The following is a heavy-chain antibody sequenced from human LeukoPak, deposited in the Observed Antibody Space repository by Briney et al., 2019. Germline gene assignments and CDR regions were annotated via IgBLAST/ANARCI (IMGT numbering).Heavy chain of an antibody. J-gene: IGHJ4*02. Sequence: PRGSLRLSCEASGFIFSRYAIKWVRQTSGKGLEWVSAISGSGGSTYYADSVKGRFTISRDNSKNTLYLQMNSLRAEDTAVYYCAKSDYYGSGSLLMSLYDSSGYAFDYWGQGTLVTVSS. CDR1: GFIFSRYA. V-gene: IGHV3-23*01. CDR2: ISGSGGST. CDR3: AKSDYYGSGSLLMSLYDSSGYAFDY. D-gene: IGHD3-10*01.